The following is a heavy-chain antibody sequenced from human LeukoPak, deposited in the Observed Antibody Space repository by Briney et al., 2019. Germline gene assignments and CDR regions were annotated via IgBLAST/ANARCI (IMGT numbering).Heavy chain of an antibody. CDR2: IYTSGST. D-gene: IGHD6-13*01. J-gene: IGHJ4*02. CDR3: ARTSSSWYLVGYFDY. V-gene: IGHV4-61*02. CDR1: GGSISSGSYY. Sequence: PSETLSLTCTVSGGSISSGSYYWSCIRQPAGKGLECIGRIYTSGSTNYNPSLKSRVTISVDTSKNQFSLKLSSVTAADTAVYYCARTSSSWYLVGYFDYWGQGTLVTVSS.